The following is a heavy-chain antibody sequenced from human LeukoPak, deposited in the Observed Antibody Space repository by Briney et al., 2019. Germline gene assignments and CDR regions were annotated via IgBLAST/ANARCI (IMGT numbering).Heavy chain of an antibody. D-gene: IGHD3-22*01. CDR1: GGSISSYY. Sequence: SETLSLTCTVSGGSISSYYWSWIRQPPGKGLEWIGYIYYSGSTNYNPSLKSRVTISVDTSKNQFSLKLSSVTAADTAVYYCARLDSSGYQGADWGHGTLVTVSS. CDR3: ARLDSSGYQGAD. V-gene: IGHV4-59*01. CDR2: IYYSGST. J-gene: IGHJ4*01.